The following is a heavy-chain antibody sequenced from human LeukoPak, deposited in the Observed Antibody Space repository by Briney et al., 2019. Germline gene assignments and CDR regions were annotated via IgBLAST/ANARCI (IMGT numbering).Heavy chain of an antibody. V-gene: IGHV4-39*07. CDR2: IYYSGST. D-gene: IGHD6-6*01. J-gene: IGHJ5*02. Sequence: SETLSLTCTVSGGSISSSSYYWGWIRQPPGKGLEWIGSIYYSGSTYYNPSLKSRVTISVDTSKNQFSLKLSSVTAADTAVYYCARATYSSSMWWFDPWGQGTLVTVSS. CDR1: GGSISSSSYY. CDR3: ARATYSSSMWWFDP.